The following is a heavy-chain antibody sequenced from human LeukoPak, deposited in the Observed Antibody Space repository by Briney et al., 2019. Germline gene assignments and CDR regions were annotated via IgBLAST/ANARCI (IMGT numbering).Heavy chain of an antibody. J-gene: IGHJ5*02. D-gene: IGHD3-3*01. CDR3: ARLYYDFWSGYENNWFDP. V-gene: IGHV4-34*01. CDR1: GGSFSGYY. Sequence: PSETLSLTCAVYGGSFSGYYWSWIRQPPGKGLEWIGEINHSGSTNYNPSLKSRVTISVDTSKNQFSLKLSSVTAADTAVYYCARLYYDFWSGYENNWFDPWGQGTLVTVSS. CDR2: INHSGST.